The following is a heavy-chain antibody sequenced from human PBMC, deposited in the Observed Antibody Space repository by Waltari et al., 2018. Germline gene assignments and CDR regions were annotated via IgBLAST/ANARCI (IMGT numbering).Heavy chain of an antibody. Sequence: QVQLVQSGAEVKKPGSSVKVSCKASGGTFSSYAISWVRQAPGQGLEWMGGIIPIFGTANYAQKFQGRVTITADKSTSTAYMELSSLRSEDTAVYYCARDDIVGATPGGDYYYYMDVWGKGTTVTVSS. V-gene: IGHV1-69*14. D-gene: IGHD1-26*01. CDR1: GGTFSSYA. J-gene: IGHJ6*03. CDR2: IIPIFGTA. CDR3: ARDDIVGATPGGDYYYYMDV.